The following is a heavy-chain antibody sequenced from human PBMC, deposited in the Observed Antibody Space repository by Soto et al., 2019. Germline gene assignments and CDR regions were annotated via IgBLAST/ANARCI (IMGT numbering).Heavy chain of an antibody. J-gene: IGHJ4*02. CDR2: ILPIFGTP. V-gene: IGHV1-69*01. Sequence: GGIKSRARIWAQQSKEKGLEWMGGILPIFGTPNYAQKFQGRLTISADEFSSTAYMELNILRSEDTDVYFCSPPAEARDTAILKVPAYWVQGSLVTVSS. D-gene: IGHD5-18*01. CDR1: GGIKSRA. CDR3: SPPAEARDTAILKVPAY.